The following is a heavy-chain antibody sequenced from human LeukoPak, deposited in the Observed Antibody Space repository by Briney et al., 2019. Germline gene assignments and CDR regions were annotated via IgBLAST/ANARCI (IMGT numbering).Heavy chain of an antibody. CDR2: IKQDGSEK. J-gene: IGHJ4*02. D-gene: IGHD7-27*01. V-gene: IGHV3-7*01. CDR1: GLTFSSYW. CDR3: ARATPTNWDFDY. Sequence: GGSLRLSCAASGLTFSSYWMSWVRQAPGKGLEWVANIKQDGSEKYYVDSVKGRFTISRDNAKNSLYLQMNSLRAEDTAVYYCARATPTNWDFDYWGQGTLVTVSS.